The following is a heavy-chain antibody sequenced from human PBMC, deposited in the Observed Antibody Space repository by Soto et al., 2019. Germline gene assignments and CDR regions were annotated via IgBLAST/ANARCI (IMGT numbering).Heavy chain of an antibody. CDR1: GGTFSSYA. J-gene: IGHJ4*02. D-gene: IGHD5-12*01. Sequence: QVQLVQSGAEVKKPGSSVKVSCKASGGTFSSYAISWVRQAPGQGLEWMGGIIPIFGTANYAQKFQGRVTITADESTRTAYMELSSLRSEETAVYYCARDLEIVATTGQGYWGQGALVNVSS. CDR3: ARDLEIVATTGQGY. V-gene: IGHV1-69*01. CDR2: IIPIFGTA.